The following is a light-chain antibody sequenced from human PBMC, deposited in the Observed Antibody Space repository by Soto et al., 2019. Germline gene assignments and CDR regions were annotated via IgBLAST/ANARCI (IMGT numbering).Light chain of an antibody. CDR2: EVS. J-gene: IGLJ1*01. CDR1: SSDVGGYNY. V-gene: IGLV2-14*01. CDR3: TSYTSRSNYV. Sequence: QSALTQPASVSGSPGQSITISCTGTSSDVGGYNYVSWYQQHPGKAPKLMIYEVSNRPLGVSNRFSGSKSGNTASLTISGLQAEDEADYYCTSYTSRSNYVFGTGTKVTVL.